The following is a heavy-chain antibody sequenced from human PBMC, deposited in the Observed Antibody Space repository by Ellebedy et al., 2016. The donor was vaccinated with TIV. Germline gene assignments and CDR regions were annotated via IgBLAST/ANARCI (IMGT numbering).Heavy chain of an antibody. J-gene: IGHJ4*02. D-gene: IGHD5-24*01. V-gene: IGHV3-7*03. CDR1: GFSFSSCW. Sequence: GESLKISCAVSGFSFSSCWMSWVRQAPGKGLEWVANMKKDGSARYYVYSVKGRFTISRDNAKNSLYLQMDSLRAEDTAVYYCAKDRGWLQHDYWGQGTLVTVPS. CDR3: AKDRGWLQHDY. CDR2: MKKDGSAR.